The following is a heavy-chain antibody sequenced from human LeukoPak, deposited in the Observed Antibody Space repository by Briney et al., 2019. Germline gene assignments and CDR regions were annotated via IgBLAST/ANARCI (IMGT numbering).Heavy chain of an antibody. CDR3: ARTIAVAGTWAFDI. J-gene: IGHJ3*02. CDR1: GFTFSSYS. V-gene: IGHV3-21*01. CDR2: ISSSSSYI. D-gene: IGHD6-19*01. Sequence: PGGSLRLSCAASGFTFSSYSMNWVRQAPGKGLEWVSSISSSSSYIYYADSVKGRFTISRDNAKNSLYLQMNSLRAEDTAVYYCARTIAVAGTWAFDIWGQGTMVTVSS.